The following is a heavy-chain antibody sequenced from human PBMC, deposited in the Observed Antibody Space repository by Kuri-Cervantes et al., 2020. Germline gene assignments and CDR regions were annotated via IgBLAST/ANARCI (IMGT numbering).Heavy chain of an antibody. Sequence: SETLSLTCTVSGGSISSYYWSWIRQPPGKGLEWIGYIYYSGSTNYNPSLKSRVTISVDTSKNQFSLKLSSVTAADTAVYYCAGSSGYYFDYWGQGTLVTVSS. D-gene: IGHD3-22*01. CDR3: AGSSGYYFDY. CDR1: GGSISSYY. J-gene: IGHJ4*02. CDR2: IYYSGST. V-gene: IGHV4-59*01.